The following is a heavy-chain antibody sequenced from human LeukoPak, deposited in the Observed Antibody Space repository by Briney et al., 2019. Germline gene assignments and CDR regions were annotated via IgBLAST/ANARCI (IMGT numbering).Heavy chain of an antibody. J-gene: IGHJ4*02. CDR3: ARDRDSSGWFDY. V-gene: IGHV4-59*01. Sequence: SETLSLTCTVSGGSISGFYWGWIRQPPGKGLEWIGFIYYSGSANYNPSLKSRVTMSVDMSKDQFSLKLSSVTAADTAFYYCARDRDSSGWFDYWGQGALVTVSS. CDR2: IYYSGSA. D-gene: IGHD6-19*01. CDR1: GGSISGFY.